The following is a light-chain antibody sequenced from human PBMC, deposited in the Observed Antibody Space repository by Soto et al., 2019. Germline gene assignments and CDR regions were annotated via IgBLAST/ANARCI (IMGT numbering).Light chain of an antibody. CDR1: QDIAIY. CDR3: QHYNSYSEA. Sequence: IQLTQSPSSLSASVGDRATITCRASQDIAIYLAWYQQKPGEAPKLLIYAASTLYGGVPSRFSGSGSGTDFTLTISSLQPDDFATYYCQHYNSYSEAFGQGTKVDIK. V-gene: IGKV1-9*01. CDR2: AAS. J-gene: IGKJ1*01.